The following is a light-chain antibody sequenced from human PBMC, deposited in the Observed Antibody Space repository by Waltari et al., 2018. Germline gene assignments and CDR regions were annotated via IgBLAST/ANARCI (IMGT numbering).Light chain of an antibody. Sequence: SALTQPDSVSGSPGQSITISGSGISSDSGGYEYVSWYQQHPGKAPKVIIYDVTNRPSGVSNRFSGSKSGSSASLTISGLQAEDEADYYCSSFTSSTTGIFGGGTKLTVL. J-gene: IGLJ2*01. CDR2: DVT. V-gene: IGLV2-14*01. CDR3: SSFTSSTTGI. CDR1: SSDSGGYEY.